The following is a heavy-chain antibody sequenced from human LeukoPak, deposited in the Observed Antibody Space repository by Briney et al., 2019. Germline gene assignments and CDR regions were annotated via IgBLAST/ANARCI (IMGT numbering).Heavy chain of an antibody. D-gene: IGHD2-2*01. Sequence: PGGSLRLSCAASGFTVSSNYMSWVRQAPGKGLEWVSVIYSGGSTYYADSVKGRFTISRDNSKNTLYLQMNSLRAEDTAVYYCARWGLGYCSSTSCYPGAFDIWGQGTMVTVSS. V-gene: IGHV3-66*02. CDR1: GFTVSSNY. J-gene: IGHJ3*02. CDR3: ARWGLGYCSSTSCYPGAFDI. CDR2: IYSGGST.